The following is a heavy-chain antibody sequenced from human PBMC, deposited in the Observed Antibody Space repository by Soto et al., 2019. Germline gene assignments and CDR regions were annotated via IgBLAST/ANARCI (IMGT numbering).Heavy chain of an antibody. Sequence: SVKVSCKASVGTFSSYTISWVRQAPGQGLEWMGRIIPILGIANYAQKFQGRVTITADKSTSTAYMELSSLRSEDTAVYYCARGMGGCSSASCYATMDVWGKGTTVTVSS. D-gene: IGHD2-2*01. CDR1: VGTFSSYT. J-gene: IGHJ6*03. CDR3: ARGMGGCSSASCYATMDV. V-gene: IGHV1-69*02. CDR2: IIPILGIA.